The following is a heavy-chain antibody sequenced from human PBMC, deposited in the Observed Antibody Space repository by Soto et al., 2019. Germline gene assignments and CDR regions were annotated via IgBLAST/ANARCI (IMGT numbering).Heavy chain of an antibody. J-gene: IGHJ6*02. CDR1: GGTFSTYA. D-gene: IGHD2-15*01. CDR2: VIPIFGTP. CDR3: ARSQGGSSSLDIYYYYYYGMDV. Sequence: QVPLVQSGAEVKKPGSSVKVSCKAPGGTFSTYAISWVRQAPGQGLEWMGGVIPIFGTPKYAQKLQGRVTITADESTSTGYMELRSLRSEDTAVYYCARSQGGSSSLDIYYYYYYGMDVWGQGTTVTVSS. V-gene: IGHV1-69*01.